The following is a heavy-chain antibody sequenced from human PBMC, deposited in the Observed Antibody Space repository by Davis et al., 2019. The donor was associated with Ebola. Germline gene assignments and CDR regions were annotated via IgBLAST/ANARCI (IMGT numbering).Heavy chain of an antibody. Sequence: PGGSLRLSCEASGFTFTRYALSWVRQAPGKGLEWVSTISDGAEGPWYADSVTGRFTISRDSTRDTVYLQMNSLRAEDTAIYYCARGGGNYLPFEYWGHGTLVSVSS. CDR2: ISDGAEGP. J-gene: IGHJ4*01. V-gene: IGHV3-23*01. CDR1: GFTFTRYA. CDR3: ARGGGNYLPFEY. D-gene: IGHD4-23*01.